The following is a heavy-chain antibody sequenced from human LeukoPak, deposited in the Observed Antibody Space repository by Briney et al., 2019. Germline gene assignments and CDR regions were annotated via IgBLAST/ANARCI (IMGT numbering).Heavy chain of an antibody. CDR1: GGSISRYY. Sequence: SETLSLTCTVSGGSISRYYWSWIRQPPGKGLEWIGYMYYSGSTNYNPSLKSRVTISVDTSKNQFSLSLSSVAAADTAVYYCARRRRAGSLEYYFDYWGQGTLVTVSS. CDR3: ARRRRAGSLEYYFDY. J-gene: IGHJ4*02. CDR2: MYYSGST. D-gene: IGHD5-24*01. V-gene: IGHV4-59*01.